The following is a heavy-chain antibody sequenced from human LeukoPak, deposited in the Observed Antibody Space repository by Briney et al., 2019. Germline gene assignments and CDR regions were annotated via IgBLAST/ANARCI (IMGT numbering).Heavy chain of an antibody. D-gene: IGHD3-22*01. CDR2: ITWNRDNI. CDR3: AKDLSSAITSALVLDV. V-gene: IGHV3-9*01. J-gene: IGHJ6*02. CDR1: GFTFA. Sequence: PGRSLRLSCTVSGFTFAMHWVRHTAGKGLEWVAGITWNRDNIGYGDSVKGRFTISRDNVKNVLYLQMNSLRPEDTALYYCAKDLSSAITSALVLDVWGQGTTVIVS.